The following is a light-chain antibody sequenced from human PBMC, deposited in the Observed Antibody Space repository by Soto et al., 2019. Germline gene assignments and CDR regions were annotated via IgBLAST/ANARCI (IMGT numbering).Light chain of an antibody. V-gene: IGLV2-14*01. Sequence: QSALTQPASVSGSPGQSITISCTGTSSDVGGYNYVSWYQQHPAKAPKLMIYEVSNRPSGVSHRFSGSKSGNTASLTISGLPAEDEDYYYCFYYTTSSTLVFGGGTQLTVL. J-gene: IGLJ2*01. CDR3: FYYTTSSTLV. CDR2: EVS. CDR1: SSDVGGYNY.